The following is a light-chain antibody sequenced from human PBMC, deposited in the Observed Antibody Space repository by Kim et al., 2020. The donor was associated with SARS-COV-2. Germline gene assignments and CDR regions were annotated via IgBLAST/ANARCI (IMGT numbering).Light chain of an antibody. CDR1: DIGIKN. V-gene: IGLV3-9*01. J-gene: IGLJ1*01. CDR2: RDI. CDR3: QVWDSTTDV. Sequence: SYELTQPLSVSVALGQTAIITCGGNDIGIKNVHWYQQKPGQAPVVVIYRDIHRPSGIPKRFSGSSSGNTATLTISGAQPGDEADYFCQVWDSTTDVFGGGTKVTVL.